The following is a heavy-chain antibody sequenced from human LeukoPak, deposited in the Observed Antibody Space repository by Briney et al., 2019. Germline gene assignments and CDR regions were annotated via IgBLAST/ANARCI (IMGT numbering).Heavy chain of an antibody. CDR3: AQPATPGTLDY. CDR1: GSGVG. V-gene: IGHV2-5*02. Sequence: SGPTLVKPTQTLTLTCTFSGSGVGVGWIRQPPGKALEWLALIYWDDDRRYSPSLKTRLTITKDTSKNQVVLTMTDMGPVNTATYYCAQPATPGTLDYWGQGTLVIVSS. J-gene: IGHJ4*02. D-gene: IGHD6-13*01. CDR2: IYWDDDR.